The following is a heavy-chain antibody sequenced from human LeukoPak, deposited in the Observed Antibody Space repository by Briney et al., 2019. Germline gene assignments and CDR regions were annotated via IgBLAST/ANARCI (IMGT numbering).Heavy chain of an antibody. CDR1: GYSLTSYY. D-gene: IGHD5-12*01. J-gene: IGHJ4*02. V-gene: IGHV1-46*01. CDR2: INPSGGST. Sequence: ASXKVSFKASGYSLTSYYMHWVRQAPGQGIEWMGIINPSGGSTSYAQKFQGRVTMTRDTSTSTVYMELSSLRSEDTAVYYCAREDSPVATIPFDYWGQGTLVTVSS. CDR3: AREDSPVATIPFDY.